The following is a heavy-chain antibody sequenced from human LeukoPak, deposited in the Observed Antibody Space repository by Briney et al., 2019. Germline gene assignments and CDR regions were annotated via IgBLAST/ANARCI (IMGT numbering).Heavy chain of an antibody. D-gene: IGHD3/OR15-3a*01. Sequence: GEPLNFPCKTPGFPFTTHSIAGARQMHGEGLKLLGSIFPRDSDTNYSLSFQGQVTISAAKSSNTAYLQWSRLKAADTALFYCARYYFGTGSYFFDHWGQGTLGTVSS. CDR2: IFPRDSDT. J-gene: IGHJ4*02. CDR1: GFPFTTHS. CDR3: ARYYFGTGSYFFDH. V-gene: IGHV5-51*01.